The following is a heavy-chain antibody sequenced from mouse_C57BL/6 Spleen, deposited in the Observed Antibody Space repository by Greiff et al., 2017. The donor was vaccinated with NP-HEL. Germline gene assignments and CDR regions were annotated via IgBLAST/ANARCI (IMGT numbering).Heavy chain of an antibody. J-gene: IGHJ3*01. D-gene: IGHD2-3*01. CDR3: ASHSLYDGYPFAY. CDR2: IWSGGST. V-gene: IGHV2-2*01. CDR1: GFSLTSYG. Sequence: VMLVESGPGLVQPSQSLSITCTVSGFSLTSYGVHWVRQSPGKGLEWLGVIWSGGSTDYNAAFISRLSISKDNSKSQVFFKMNSLQADDTAIYYWASHSLYDGYPFAYWGQGTLVTVSA.